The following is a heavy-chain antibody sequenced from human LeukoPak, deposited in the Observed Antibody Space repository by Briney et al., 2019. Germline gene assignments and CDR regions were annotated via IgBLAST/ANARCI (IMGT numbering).Heavy chain of an antibody. V-gene: IGHV1-69*05. J-gene: IGHJ5*02. CDR2: IIPIFGTA. D-gene: IGHD3-10*01. Sequence: SVKVSCKASGGTFSSYAISWVRQAPGQGLEWMGGIIPIFGTANYAQKFQGRVTITTDESTSTAYMELSSLRSEDTAVYYCVRELGYGSGSYYLNWFDPWGQGTLVSVSS. CDR1: GGTFSSYA. CDR3: VRELGYGSGSYYLNWFDP.